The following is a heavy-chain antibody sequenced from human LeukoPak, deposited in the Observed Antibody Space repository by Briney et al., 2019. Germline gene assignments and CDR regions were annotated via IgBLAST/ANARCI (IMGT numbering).Heavy chain of an antibody. V-gene: IGHV3-48*01. CDR2: ISSSSSTI. D-gene: IGHD3-3*01. CDR1: GFTFSRYS. Sequence: GGSLRLSCAASGFTFSRYSMNWVRQAPGKGLEWVSYISSSSSTIYYADSVKGRFTISRDNAKNSLYLQMNSLRAEDTAVYYCARDLRDFWSGYYGHWGQGTLVTVSS. CDR3: ARDLRDFWSGYYGH. J-gene: IGHJ4*02.